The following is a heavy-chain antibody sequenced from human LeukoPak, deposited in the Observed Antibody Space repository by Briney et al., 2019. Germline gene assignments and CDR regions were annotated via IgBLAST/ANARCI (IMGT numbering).Heavy chain of an antibody. CDR2: IYYSGST. Sequence: PSETLSLTCTVSGGSISSSSYYWGWIRQPPGKGLEWIGSIYYSGSTYYNPSLKSRVTISVDTSKNQLSLTLSSVTAADTAVYYCTIVVVPAAIYRDYWGQGTLVTVSS. J-gene: IGHJ4*02. D-gene: IGHD2-2*02. CDR3: TIVVVPAAIYRDY. CDR1: GGSISSSSYY. V-gene: IGHV4-39*01.